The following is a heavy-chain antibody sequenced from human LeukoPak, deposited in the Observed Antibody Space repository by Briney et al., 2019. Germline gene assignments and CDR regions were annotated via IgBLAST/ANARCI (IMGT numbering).Heavy chain of an antibody. CDR2: ISGGGGST. CDR1: GLTFTSYS. Sequence: GVSLRLSCAASGLTFTSYSMNWVRQAPGKGLEWVSTISGGGGSTYYADSVKGRFTISRDNSKNTLYLQVNSLRAEDTAVYYCAKGGKWDVTPFDCWGQGTLVTVSS. V-gene: IGHV3-23*01. CDR3: AKGGKWDVTPFDC. J-gene: IGHJ4*02. D-gene: IGHD1-26*01.